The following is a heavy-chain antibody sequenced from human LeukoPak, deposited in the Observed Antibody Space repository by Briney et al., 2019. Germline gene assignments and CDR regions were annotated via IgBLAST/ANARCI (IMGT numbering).Heavy chain of an antibody. CDR2: TSSSSSYI. V-gene: IGHV3-21*01. CDR1: GFTFSSYS. Sequence: GGSLRLSCAASGFTFSSYSMNWVRQAPGKGLEWVSSTSSSSSYIYYADSVKGRFTISRDNAKNSLYLQMNSLRAEDTAVYYCARVGGIVVVPAAPSDYWGQGTLVTVSS. CDR3: ARVGGIVVVPAAPSDY. J-gene: IGHJ4*02. D-gene: IGHD2-2*01.